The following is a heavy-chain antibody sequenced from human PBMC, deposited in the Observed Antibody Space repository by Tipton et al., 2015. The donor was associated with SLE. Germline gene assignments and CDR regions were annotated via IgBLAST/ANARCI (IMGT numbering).Heavy chain of an antibody. CDR2: INTGGSS. J-gene: IGHJ4*02. V-gene: IGHV4-61*09. CDR1: GDSFTNNNYY. D-gene: IGHD3-22*01. CDR3: ARGYDYESRGYREVFDS. Sequence: TLSLTCTISGDSFTNNNYYWTWIRQPAGKGLEWVGHINTGGSSNYNPSLKSRVTISVDTSKNQFSPGLSSVAAADTAVYYCARGYDYESRGYREVFDSWGQGTLVIVSS.